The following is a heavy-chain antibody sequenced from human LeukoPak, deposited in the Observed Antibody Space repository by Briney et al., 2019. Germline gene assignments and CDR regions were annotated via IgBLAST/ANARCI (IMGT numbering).Heavy chain of an antibody. J-gene: IGHJ6*03. CDR1: GYTFTSYG. V-gene: IGHV1-18*01. D-gene: IGHD1-7*01. CDR3: AREGQTGTTGYYYYYMDV. Sequence: ASVRVSCAASGYTFTSYGISWVRQAPGQGLEWMWWVSAYNGNTNNAQKLQGRVNMTTDTSTSTAYMELRSLRSDDTAVYYCAREGQTGTTGYYYYYMDVWGKGTTVTVSS. CDR2: VSAYNGNT.